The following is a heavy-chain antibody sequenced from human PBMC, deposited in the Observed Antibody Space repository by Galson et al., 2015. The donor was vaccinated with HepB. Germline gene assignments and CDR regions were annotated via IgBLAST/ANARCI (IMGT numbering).Heavy chain of an antibody. Sequence: SETLSLTCTVSGGSISSDSHYWGWVRQPPGKGLEWIGSVYYSGSTYKNPSLRSRLTMSVDTSKNQFSLRLSAVTAADTAVYYCVGDLSDIPVADSVMGYWGQGTLVTVSS. D-gene: IGHD6-19*01. CDR3: VGDLSDIPVADSVMGY. J-gene: IGHJ4*02. CDR2: VYYSGST. CDR1: GGSISSDSHY. V-gene: IGHV4-39*01.